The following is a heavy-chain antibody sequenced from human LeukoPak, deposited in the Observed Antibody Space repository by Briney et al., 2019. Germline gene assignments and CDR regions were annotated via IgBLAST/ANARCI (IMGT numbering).Heavy chain of an antibody. CDR2: IYSGGST. J-gene: IGHJ4*02. D-gene: IGHD3-22*01. CDR3: ARVDYYDSNGYYR. V-gene: IGHV3-53*01. CDR1: GFTASTNY. Sequence: GGSLRLSWAASGFTASTNYMSWVRQAPGRGLEWVSVIYSGGSTYYADSVKGRFTISRDNSKNTLYLQMNSLRAEDTAVYYCARVDYYDSNGYYRWGQGTLVTVSS.